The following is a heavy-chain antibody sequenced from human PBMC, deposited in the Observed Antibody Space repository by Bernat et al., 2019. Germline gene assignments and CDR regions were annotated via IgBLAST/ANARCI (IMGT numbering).Heavy chain of an antibody. CDR2: IGNNGANT. J-gene: IGHJ6*02. Sequence: EVQLVESGGDLVQPGGSLRLSCSASGFTFSSYPMYWVRQAPGKGLEYVSAIGNNGANTYYEASVKGRFAISRENSKNTLYLQMSSLRAEDTAVYYCVKGVGTMVRDGVDVWGQGITVTVFS. CDR3: VKGVGTMVRDGVDV. CDR1: GFTFSSYP. V-gene: IGHV3-64D*06. D-gene: IGHD3-10*01.